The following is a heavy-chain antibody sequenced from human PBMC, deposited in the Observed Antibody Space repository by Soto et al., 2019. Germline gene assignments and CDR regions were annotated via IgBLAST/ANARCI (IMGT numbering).Heavy chain of an antibody. Sequence: QLQLQESGPGLVKPSETLSLTCTVSGGSISSSSYYWGWIRQPPGKGLEWIGSIYYSGSTYYNPSLKSRVTISVDTSKNQFSLKLSSVTAADTAVYYGAAAIAAAAEYFQHWGQGTLVTVSS. J-gene: IGHJ1*01. CDR3: AAAIAAAAEYFQH. CDR2: IYYSGST. V-gene: IGHV4-39*01. CDR1: GGSISSSSYY. D-gene: IGHD6-13*01.